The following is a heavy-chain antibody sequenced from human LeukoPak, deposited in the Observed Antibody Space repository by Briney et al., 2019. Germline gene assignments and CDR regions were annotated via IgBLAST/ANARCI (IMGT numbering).Heavy chain of an antibody. Sequence: ASVKVSSKASGYTFTSYGISWVRQAPGQGLEWMGWISAYNGNTNYAQKLQGRVTMTTDTSTSTAYMELRGLRSDDTAVYYCARDQAATNTQVRFCLDWGQGTLVTVSS. CDR2: ISAYNGNT. J-gene: IGHJ4*02. CDR3: ARDQAATNTQVRFCLD. D-gene: IGHD3-9*01. V-gene: IGHV1-18*01. CDR1: GYTFTSYG.